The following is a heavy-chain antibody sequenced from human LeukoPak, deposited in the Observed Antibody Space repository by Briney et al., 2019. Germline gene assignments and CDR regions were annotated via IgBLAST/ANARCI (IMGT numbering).Heavy chain of an antibody. J-gene: IGHJ6*03. CDR2: INPNSGGT. V-gene: IGHV1-2*02. D-gene: IGHD7-27*01. CDR1: GYTFTGYY. CDR3: ARDQNWEVGYYMDV. Sequence: ASVKVSRMASGYTFTGYYMHWVRQAPGQGLEWMGWINPNSGGTNYAQKFQGRVTMTRDTSISTAYMELSRLRSDDTAVYYCARDQNWEVGYYMDVWGKGTTVTVSS.